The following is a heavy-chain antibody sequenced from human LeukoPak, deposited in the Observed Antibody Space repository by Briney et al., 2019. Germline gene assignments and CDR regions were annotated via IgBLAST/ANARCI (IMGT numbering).Heavy chain of an antibody. D-gene: IGHD3-22*01. V-gene: IGHV4-4*02. CDR3: ARFSDYDSSGYYLYYFDY. CDR2: IYHSGST. CDR1: GGSISSSNW. Sequence: SGTLSLTYAVSGGSISSSNWWSWVRQPPGKGLEWIGEIYHSGSTNYNPSLKGRVTISVDKSKNQFSLKLSSVTAADTAVYYCARFSDYDSSGYYLYYFDYWGQGTLVTVSS. J-gene: IGHJ4*02.